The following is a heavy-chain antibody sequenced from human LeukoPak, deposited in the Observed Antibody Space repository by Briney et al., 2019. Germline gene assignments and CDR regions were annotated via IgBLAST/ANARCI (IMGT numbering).Heavy chain of an antibody. CDR3: ARDGPLYYYGSGTPI. Sequence: SETLSLTCTVSGGSISSYYWSWIRQPPGKGLEWIGYIYYSGSTNYNPSLTSRVTISVDTSKNQFSLKLSSVTAADTAVYYCARDGPLYYYGSGTPIWGQGTMVTVSS. D-gene: IGHD3-10*01. V-gene: IGHV4-59*01. J-gene: IGHJ3*02. CDR1: GGSISSYY. CDR2: IYYSGST.